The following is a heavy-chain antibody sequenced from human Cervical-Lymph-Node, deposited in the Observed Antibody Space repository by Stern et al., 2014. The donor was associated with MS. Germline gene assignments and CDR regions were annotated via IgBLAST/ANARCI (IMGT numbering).Heavy chain of an antibody. Sequence: EVQLGQSGGGLVKPGGSLRLSCAASGFTFSNYNINWVRQAPGKGLEWVSSISSSSSFIYYADSVKGRFTISRDNAKNSLYLQMNSLRAEDTAVYYCARGASVTAEYYFDYWGQGTLVTVSS. CDR2: ISSSSSFI. CDR1: GFTFSNYN. V-gene: IGHV3-21*01. CDR3: ARGASVTAEYYFDY. D-gene: IGHD2-21*02. J-gene: IGHJ4*02.